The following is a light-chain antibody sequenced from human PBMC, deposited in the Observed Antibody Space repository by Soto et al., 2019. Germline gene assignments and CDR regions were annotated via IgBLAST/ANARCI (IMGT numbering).Light chain of an antibody. CDR1: QSVNSN. CDR3: QQYSNWT. J-gene: IGKJ1*01. V-gene: IGKV3-15*01. Sequence: EIVMTQSPATLSVSPGERATLSCRASQSVNSNLAWYQQKPGQAPRLLIYGASTRASGIPARFSGSGSGTEFTLTISSLQSEDFAVYYCQQYSNWTFGQGTKGEIK. CDR2: GAS.